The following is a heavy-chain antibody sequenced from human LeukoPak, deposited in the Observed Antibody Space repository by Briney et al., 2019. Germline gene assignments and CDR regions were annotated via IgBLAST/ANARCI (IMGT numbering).Heavy chain of an antibody. V-gene: IGHV4-38-2*01. CDR1: GYSISSGYY. J-gene: IGHJ4*02. Sequence: TSETLSLTCAVSGYSISSGYYWGWIRQPPGKGLEWIGSIYHSGSTYYNPSLKGRVTISVDTSKNQFSLKLSSVTAADTAVYYCARGLVMRPLDYWGQGTLVTVSS. D-gene: IGHD2-2*01. CDR2: IYHSGST. CDR3: ARGLVMRPLDY.